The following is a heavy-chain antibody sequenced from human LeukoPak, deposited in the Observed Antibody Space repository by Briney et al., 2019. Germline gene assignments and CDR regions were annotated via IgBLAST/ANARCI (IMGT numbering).Heavy chain of an antibody. J-gene: IGHJ3*02. CDR1: GYTFTGYY. V-gene: IGHV1-2*02. D-gene: IGHD3-10*01. CDR3: ARWMVRGVPYDAFDI. CDR2: INPNSGGT. Sequence: PEASVKVSCKASGYTFTGYYMHWVRQAPGQGLEWMGWINPNSGGTNYAQKFQGRVTMTRDTSISTAYMELSRLRSDDSAVYYCARWMVRGVPYDAFDIGGQGTMVTVSS.